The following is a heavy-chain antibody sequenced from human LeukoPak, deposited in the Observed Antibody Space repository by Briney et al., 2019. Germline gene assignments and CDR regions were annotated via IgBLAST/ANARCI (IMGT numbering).Heavy chain of an antibody. CDR3: ARDRGKDYFDS. CDR1: GLTFTSHG. V-gene: IGHV3-30*02. Sequence: GGSLRLSCTTSGLTFTSHGFHWLRQVVGKRLEWVAFVRSDGSDTYHANSVKGRFSISRDDSKNTLYLQMNSLRAEDTAIYYCARDRGKDYFDSRGQGTQVIVSS. D-gene: IGHD3-9*01. J-gene: IGHJ4*02. CDR2: VRSDGSDT.